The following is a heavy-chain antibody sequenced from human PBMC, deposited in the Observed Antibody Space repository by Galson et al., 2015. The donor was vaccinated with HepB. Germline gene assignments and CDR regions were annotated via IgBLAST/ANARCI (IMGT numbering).Heavy chain of an antibody. J-gene: IGHJ4*02. D-gene: IGHD5-18*01. Sequence: SLRLSCAASGFSFSDYGMNWVRQAPGKGLEWISFISSSTSVYYADSVKGRITTSRDNARNSLYLQMTSLGSEDTAVYYCSRAPGYNYGDLWGQGTPVIVSS. CDR2: ISSSTSV. CDR1: GFSFSDYG. V-gene: IGHV3-69-1*01. CDR3: SRAPGYNYGDL.